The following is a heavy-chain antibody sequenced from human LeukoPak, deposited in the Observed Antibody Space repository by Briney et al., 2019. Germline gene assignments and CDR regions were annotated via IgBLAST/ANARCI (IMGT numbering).Heavy chain of an antibody. V-gene: IGHV3-66*01. D-gene: IGHD6-19*01. J-gene: IGHJ4*02. CDR1: GFTVSSNY. CDR3: ARDLIAVAGTGFDY. Sequence: PGGSLRLSCAASGFTVSSNYMSWVRQAPGKGLEWGSVIYSGGSTHYADSVKGRFTISRDNSKNTLYLQMNSLRAEDTAVYYCARDLIAVAGTGFDYWGQGTLVTVSS. CDR2: IYSGGST.